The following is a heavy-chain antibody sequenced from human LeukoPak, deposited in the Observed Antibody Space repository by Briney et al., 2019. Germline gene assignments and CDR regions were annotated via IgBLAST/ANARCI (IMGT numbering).Heavy chain of an antibody. CDR1: GFTFSSYA. J-gene: IGHJ4*02. Sequence: GGSLRLSCAASGFTFSSYAIEWVRQAPGKGLEWVAVISYDGSNKYYGDSVKGRFTISRDNSKNTLYLQMNSLRPEDTAVYYCARAAGLNDYGDYLIRGFDYWGQGTLVTVSS. V-gene: IGHV3-30-3*01. D-gene: IGHD4-17*01. CDR3: ARAAGLNDYGDYLIRGFDY. CDR2: ISYDGSNK.